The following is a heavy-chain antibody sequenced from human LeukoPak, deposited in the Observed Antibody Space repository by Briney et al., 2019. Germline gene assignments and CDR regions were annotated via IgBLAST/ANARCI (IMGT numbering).Heavy chain of an antibody. V-gene: IGHV3-43*02. J-gene: IGHJ4*02. D-gene: IGHD5-12*01. CDR3: AKDIFVGGYGAFDY. Sequence: QPGGSLRLSCAASGFTFSSYAMSWVRQAPGKGLEWVSAISGDGGSTYYADSVKGRFTISRDNSKNSLYLQMNSLRTEDTALYYCAKDIFVGGYGAFDYWGQGTLVTVSS. CDR2: ISGDGGST. CDR1: GFTFSSYA.